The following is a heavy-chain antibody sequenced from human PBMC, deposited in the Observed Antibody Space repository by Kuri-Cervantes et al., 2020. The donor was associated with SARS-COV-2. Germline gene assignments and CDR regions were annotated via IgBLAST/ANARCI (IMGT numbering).Heavy chain of an antibody. Sequence: GGSLRLSCAASGFTFDDYAMHWVRQAPGKGLEWVSLISWDGGSTYYADSVKGRFTISRDNSKNSLYLQMNSLRAEDTALYYCAKDNSGGSSGFDYWGQGTLVTVSS. J-gene: IGHJ4*02. CDR2: ISWDGGST. CDR1: GFTFDDYA. V-gene: IGHV3-43D*04. D-gene: IGHD2-15*01. CDR3: AKDNSGGSSGFDY.